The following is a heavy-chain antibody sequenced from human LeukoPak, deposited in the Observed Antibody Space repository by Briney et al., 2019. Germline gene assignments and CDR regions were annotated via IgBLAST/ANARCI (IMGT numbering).Heavy chain of an antibody. CDR1: GYTFTSYF. D-gene: IGHD6-19*01. J-gene: IGHJ4*02. Sequence: ASVTVSCKASGYTFTSYFIHWVRQAPGQGLEWMGIINCSGGSASYAQKFQGRVTMTRDTSTSTVYMELTSLGPEDTAVYYCARLAAGNSGWYGDYWGQGTLVTVSS. V-gene: IGHV1-46*01. CDR3: ARLAAGNSGWYGDY. CDR2: INCSGGSA.